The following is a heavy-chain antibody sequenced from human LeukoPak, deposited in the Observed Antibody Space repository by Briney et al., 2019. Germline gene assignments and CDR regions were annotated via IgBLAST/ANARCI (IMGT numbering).Heavy chain of an antibody. V-gene: IGHV3-11*01. CDR1: GFTFSDYY. CDR3: AKDRGSGGFDY. CDR2: ITGSGSTI. D-gene: IGHD2-15*01. J-gene: IGHJ4*02. Sequence: GGSLRLSCAASGFTFSDYYMSWIRQAPGKGLEWVSHITGSGSTIYYADSVKGRFTISRDNAKNTLYLQMNSLRAEDTAVYYCAKDRGSGGFDYWGQGTLVTVSS.